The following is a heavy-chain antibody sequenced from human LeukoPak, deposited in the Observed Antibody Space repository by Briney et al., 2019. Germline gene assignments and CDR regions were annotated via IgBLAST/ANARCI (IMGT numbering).Heavy chain of an antibody. CDR1: GFIFSDYY. CDR2: ISSSGSNT. Sequence: PGGSLRLSCVASGFIFSDYYMSWLRQAPGKGREWVSYISSSGSNTNYADSVTGRFTISRNNAKKSLHLQKNSLRAEDTAVYYCARHPDGSLSLDYGGQGTLVTVSS. CDR3: ARHPDGSLSLDY. V-gene: IGHV3-11*03. J-gene: IGHJ4*02. D-gene: IGHD1-26*01.